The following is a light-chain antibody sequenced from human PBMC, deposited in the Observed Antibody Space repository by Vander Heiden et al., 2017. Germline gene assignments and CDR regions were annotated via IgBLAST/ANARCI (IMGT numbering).Light chain of an antibody. Sequence: QSVLTQPPSVSWAPGQRVTISCTGRSSNIGAVYDVHWYQQLPGTAPKLLIYVNSNRPSGVPDRFSGSKSGTSASLAITGLQAEDEADYYCQSYDSSHWVFGGGTKLTVL. J-gene: IGLJ3*02. CDR2: VNS. CDR1: SSNIGAVYD. CDR3: QSYDSSHWV. V-gene: IGLV1-40*01.